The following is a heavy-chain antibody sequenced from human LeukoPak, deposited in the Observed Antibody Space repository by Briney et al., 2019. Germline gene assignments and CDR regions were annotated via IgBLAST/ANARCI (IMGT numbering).Heavy chain of an antibody. D-gene: IGHD6-19*01. CDR2: INSSGGST. CDR1: GYIFTSYN. J-gene: IGHJ4*02. Sequence: ASVKVSCKASGYIFTSYNMNWVRQAPGQGLEWMGIINSSGGSTNYAQKFQGRVTMTRDTSTSTVYMELSSLRSEDTAVYYCARFAVHRRIAVDGQFGLDYWGQGTLVTVSS. V-gene: IGHV1-46*01. CDR3: ARFAVHRRIAVDGQFGLDY.